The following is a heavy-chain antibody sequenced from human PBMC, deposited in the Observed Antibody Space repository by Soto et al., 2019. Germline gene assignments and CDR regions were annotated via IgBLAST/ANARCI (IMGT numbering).Heavy chain of an antibody. J-gene: IGHJ4*02. CDR1: GFTFSSYA. D-gene: IGHD2-2*01. V-gene: IGHV3-23*01. CDR2: ISGSGGST. CDR3: VRAKRDIVVVPAAMLFF. Sequence: GGSLRLSCAASGFTFSSYAMSWVRQAPGKGLEWVSAISGSGGSTYYADSVKGRFTISRDNSKNTLYLQMNSLRAEDTAVYYCVRAKRDIVVVPAAMLFFWGQGTLVTVSS.